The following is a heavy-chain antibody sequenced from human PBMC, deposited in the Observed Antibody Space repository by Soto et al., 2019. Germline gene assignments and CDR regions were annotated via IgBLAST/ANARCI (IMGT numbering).Heavy chain of an antibody. CDR2: ISYDGSNK. CDR1: GFTFSSYG. V-gene: IGHV3-30*18. D-gene: IGHD6-6*01. CDR3: AKDLWGYSSSGSFDY. Sequence: QVQLVESGGGVVQPGRSLRLSCAASGFTFSSYGMHWVSQAPGKGLEWVAVISYDGSNKYYADSVKGRFTISRDNSKNTLYLQMNSLRAEDTAVYYCAKDLWGYSSSGSFDYWGQGTLVTVSS. J-gene: IGHJ4*02.